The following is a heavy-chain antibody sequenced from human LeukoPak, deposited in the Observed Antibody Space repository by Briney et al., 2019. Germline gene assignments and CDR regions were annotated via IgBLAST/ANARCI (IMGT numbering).Heavy chain of an antibody. V-gene: IGHV1-2*02. CDR2: INPNSGGT. CDR1: GYTFTGYY. CDR3: AXXXXXXDSSGYFGY. J-gene: IGHJ4*02. Sequence: ASVKVSCKASGYTFTGYYMHWVRQAPGQGLEWMGWINPNSGGTNYAQKFQGRVTTTRDTSISTAYMELSRLRSDDTAVYYCAXXXXXXDSSGYFGYWGQGTLVTVSS. D-gene: IGHD3-22*01.